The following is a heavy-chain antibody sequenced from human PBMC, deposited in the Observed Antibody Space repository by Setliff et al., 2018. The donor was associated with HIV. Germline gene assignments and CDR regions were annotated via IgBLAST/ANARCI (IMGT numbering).Heavy chain of an antibody. J-gene: IGHJ1*01. D-gene: IGHD3-16*01. CDR3: GNKGGQV. CDR1: GFTFSNYA. V-gene: IGHV3-23*01. Sequence: GSLRLSCAASGFTFSNYAMSWVRQAPGKGLEWVSAISGSGGSTYYADSVKGRFTISRDNSKNTVSLQMISLRVEDTAMYYCGNKGGQVWGPGTLVTVSS. CDR2: ISGSGGST.